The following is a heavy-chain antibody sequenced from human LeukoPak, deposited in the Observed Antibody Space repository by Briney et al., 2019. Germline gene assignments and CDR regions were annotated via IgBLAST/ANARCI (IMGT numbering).Heavy chain of an antibody. CDR1: GFTFSSYS. Sequence: GGSLRLSCAASGFTFSSYSMNWVRQAPGKGLEWVSSISSSSSYIYYADSVKGRFTISRDNAKNSLYLQMNSLRAEDTAVYYCARGDYGDYWLPPDDYWGQGTLVTVSS. J-gene: IGHJ4*02. D-gene: IGHD4-17*01. CDR2: ISSSSSYI. CDR3: ARGDYGDYWLPPDDY. V-gene: IGHV3-21*04.